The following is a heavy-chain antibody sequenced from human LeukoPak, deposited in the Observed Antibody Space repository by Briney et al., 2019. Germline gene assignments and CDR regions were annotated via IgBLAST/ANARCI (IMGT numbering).Heavy chain of an antibody. CDR2: IRSKVNSYAT. Sequence: PGGSLRLSCAASGFTFSGSAMHWVRQASGKGLEWVGRIRSKVNSYATAYAASVKGRFTISRDDSKNTAYLQMNSLKTEDTAVYYCTRAAEIEGFDYWGQGTLVTVSS. V-gene: IGHV3-73*01. J-gene: IGHJ4*02. CDR1: GFTFSGSA. CDR3: TRAAEIEGFDY. D-gene: IGHD1-14*01.